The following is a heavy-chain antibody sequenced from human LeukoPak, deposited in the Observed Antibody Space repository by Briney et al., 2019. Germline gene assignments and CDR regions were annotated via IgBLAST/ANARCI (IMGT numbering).Heavy chain of an antibody. CDR2: ISYDGSNK. J-gene: IGHJ4*02. CDR1: GFTFSSYA. Sequence: GGSLRLSCAASGFTFSSYAMHWVRQAPGKGLEWVAVISYDGSNKYYADSVKGRFTISRDNSKNTLYLQMNSLRAEDTAVYYCARDGGSCYFDYWGQGTLVTVSS. CDR3: ARDGGSCYFDY. D-gene: IGHD1-26*01. V-gene: IGHV3-30-3*01.